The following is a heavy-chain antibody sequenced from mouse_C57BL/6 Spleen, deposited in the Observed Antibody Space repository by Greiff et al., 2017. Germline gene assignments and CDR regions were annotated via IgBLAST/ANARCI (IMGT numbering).Heavy chain of an antibody. Sequence: QVQLQQSGAELAKPGASVKLSCKASGYTFTSYWMHWVKQRPGQGLEWIGYINPSSGYTKYNQKFKDKATLTVDKSSSTAYMQLSSLTSTDSAVYYCAAYDLAYWGQGTLVTVSA. D-gene: IGHD2-12*01. CDR1: GYTFTSYW. J-gene: IGHJ3*01. CDR3: AAYDLAY. CDR2: INPSSGYT. V-gene: IGHV1-7*01.